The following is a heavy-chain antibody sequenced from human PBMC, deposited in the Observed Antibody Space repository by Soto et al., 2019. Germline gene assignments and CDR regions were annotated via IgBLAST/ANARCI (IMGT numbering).Heavy chain of an antibody. CDR1: GYTFTSYA. CDR3: ARVSSTRFNYYDSSGPFDY. V-gene: IGHV1-3*01. D-gene: IGHD3-22*01. CDR2: INAGNCNT. J-gene: IGHJ4*02. Sequence: ASVKVSCKASGYTFTSYAMHCVRQAPGHRLEWMGWINAGNCNTKCSQKFQGRVTITRDTSASTAYMELSSLRSEDTAVYYCARVSSTRFNYYDSSGPFDYWGQGTLVTVSS.